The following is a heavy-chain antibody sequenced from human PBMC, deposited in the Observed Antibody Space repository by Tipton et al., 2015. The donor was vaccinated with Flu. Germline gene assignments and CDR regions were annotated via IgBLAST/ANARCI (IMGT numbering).Heavy chain of an antibody. D-gene: IGHD4-17*01. CDR1: GGSISSYY. CDR3: ARHGRGNGDPYNWFDP. J-gene: IGHJ5*02. Sequence: TLSLTCTVSGGSISSYYWSWIRQPAGKGLEWIGRIYTSGSTNYNPSLKSRVTISVDTSKNQLSLKLSSVTAADTAVYYCARHGRGNGDPYNWFDPWGQGTLVTVSS. V-gene: IGHV4-4*07. CDR2: IYTSGST.